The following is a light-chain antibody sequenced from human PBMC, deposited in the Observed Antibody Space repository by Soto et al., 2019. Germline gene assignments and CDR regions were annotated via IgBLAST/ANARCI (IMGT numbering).Light chain of an antibody. CDR2: QAS. J-gene: IGKJ4*01. CDR3: QQYDSYLT. CDR1: QSISNW. Sequence: DIQMTQSPSTLSASVGDRVTITCRASQSISNWLAWYQQKPGKAPKLLIYQASTLESGGPSRFSGIGSGTEFILTISSLQPDDFATYYCQQYDSYLTFGGGTKVEI. V-gene: IGKV1-5*03.